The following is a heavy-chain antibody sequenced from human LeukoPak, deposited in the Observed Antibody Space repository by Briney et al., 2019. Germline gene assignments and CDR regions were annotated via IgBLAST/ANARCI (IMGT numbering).Heavy chain of an antibody. CDR1: GGSFSGYY. V-gene: IGHV4-34*01. J-gene: IGHJ4*02. CDR3: ARDLTSGSYYYDY. D-gene: IGHD3-9*01. CDR2: INHSGST. Sequence: SETLSLTCAVYGGSFSGYYWSWIRQPPGKGLEWIGEINHSGSTYFNPSLRSRVAISIDTSKNQFSLKLHSVTAADTAVYFCARDLTSGSYYYDYWGQGTRVTVSS.